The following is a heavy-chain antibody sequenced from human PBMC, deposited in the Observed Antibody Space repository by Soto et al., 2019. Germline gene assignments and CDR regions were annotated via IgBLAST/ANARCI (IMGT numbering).Heavy chain of an antibody. CDR1: GGSISSSYW. Sequence: QVELQESGPGLVKPSGTLSLTCAVSGGSISSSYWWCWGRQPPGKGLEWIGEIYHSRSANYNSSLRSRVTIAVDNSNNQFSLKPSTVTAAHTDVCYCARYLAASGTYYIDYWGQGTLVTVSS. J-gene: IGHJ4*02. D-gene: IGHD6-13*01. CDR3: ARYLAASGTYYIDY. V-gene: IGHV4-4*02. CDR2: IYHSRSA.